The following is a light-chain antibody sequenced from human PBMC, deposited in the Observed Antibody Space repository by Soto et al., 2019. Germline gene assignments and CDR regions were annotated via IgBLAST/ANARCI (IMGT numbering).Light chain of an antibody. CDR3: QQRNTWPT. V-gene: IGKV3-11*01. Sequence: EIVLTQSPATLSLSPGDRATLSCRASQSVTSSLAWFQQKPGQAPRLLIYDVSRRATAIPARFSGSGSGPDFTLTISSLEPEDFAVYYCQQRNTWPTFGGGTQVEIK. CDR1: QSVTSS. CDR2: DVS. J-gene: IGKJ4*01.